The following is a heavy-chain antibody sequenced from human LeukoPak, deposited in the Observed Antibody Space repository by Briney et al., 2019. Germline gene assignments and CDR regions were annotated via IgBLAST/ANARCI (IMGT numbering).Heavy chain of an antibody. V-gene: IGHV1-8*02. CDR2: MNPNSGNT. J-gene: IGHJ6*03. CDR3: ARGLIAAADAYYMDV. D-gene: IGHD6-13*01. CDR1: GYTFTGYY. Sequence: GASVKVSCKASGYTFTGYYMHWVRQAPGQGLEWMGWMNPNSGNTGYAQTFQGRVTMTRNTSISAAYMELSSLRSEDTAVYYCARGLIAAADAYYMDVWGKGTTVTISS.